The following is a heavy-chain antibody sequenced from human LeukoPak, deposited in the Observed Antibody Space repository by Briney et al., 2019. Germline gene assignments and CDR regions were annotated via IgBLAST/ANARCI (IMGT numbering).Heavy chain of an antibody. CDR3: ARDLVVTATY. J-gene: IGHJ4*02. V-gene: IGHV3-74*01. CDR2: INSDGSIK. Sequence: PGGSLRLSCAASGFTFSDYWMHWVRQVPGKGLEWVSRINSDGSIKTDADSVKGRFTISRDNAKNTLYLQMNSLRAEDTGVYYCARDLVVTATYWGQGTLVTVSS. CDR1: GFTFSDYW. D-gene: IGHD2-21*02.